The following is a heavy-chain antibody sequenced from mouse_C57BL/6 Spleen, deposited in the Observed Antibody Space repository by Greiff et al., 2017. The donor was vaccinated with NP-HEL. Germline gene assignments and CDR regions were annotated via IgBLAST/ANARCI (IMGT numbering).Heavy chain of an antibody. CDR1: GYSFTGYY. CDR3: APLYGSSYWYFDV. CDR2: INPSTGGT. Sequence: VQLQQSGPELVKPGASVKISCKASGYSFTGYYMNWVKQSPEKSLEWIGEINPSTGGTTYNQKFKAKATLTVDKSSSTAYMQLKSLTSEDSAVYYCAPLYGSSYWYFDVWGTGTTVTVSS. J-gene: IGHJ1*03. V-gene: IGHV1-42*01. D-gene: IGHD1-1*01.